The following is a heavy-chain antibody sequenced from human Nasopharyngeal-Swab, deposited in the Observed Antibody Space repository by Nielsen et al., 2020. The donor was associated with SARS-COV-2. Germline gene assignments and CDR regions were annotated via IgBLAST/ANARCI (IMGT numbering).Heavy chain of an antibody. J-gene: IGHJ4*02. V-gene: IGHV3-30-3*01. D-gene: IGHD6-19*01. Sequence: GESLKIFCAASGFTFSSYAMHWVRQAPGKGLEWVAVISYDGSNKYYADSVKGRFTISRDNSKNTLYLQMNSLRAEDTAVYYCARDASGWYIDYWGQGTLVTVSS. CDR1: GFTFSSYA. CDR3: ARDASGWYIDY. CDR2: ISYDGSNK.